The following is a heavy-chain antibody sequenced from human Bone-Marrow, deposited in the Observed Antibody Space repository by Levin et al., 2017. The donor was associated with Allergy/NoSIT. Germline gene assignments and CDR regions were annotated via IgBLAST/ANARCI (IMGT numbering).Heavy chain of an antibody. CDR3: ARARYYYDSSGYYWGFDY. V-gene: IGHV4-59*01. D-gene: IGHD3-22*01. CDR2: IYYSGST. CDR1: GGSISSYY. Sequence: AGGSLRLSCTVSGGSISSYYWSWIRQPPGKGLEWIGYIYYSGSTNYNPSLKSRVTISVDTSKNQFSLKLSSVTAADTAVYYCARARYYYDSSGYYWGFDYWGQGTLVTVSS. J-gene: IGHJ4*02.